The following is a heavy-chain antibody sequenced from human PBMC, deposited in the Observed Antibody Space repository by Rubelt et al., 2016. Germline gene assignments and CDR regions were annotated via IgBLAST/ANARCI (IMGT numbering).Heavy chain of an antibody. J-gene: IGHJ5*02. CDR3: AKDHGYFDWLSLFDP. D-gene: IGHD3-9*01. Sequence: EVQLLESGGGLVQPGGSLRLSCAASGFTFSSYAMSWVRQAPGKGLEWVSAISGSGGSTFYADSVKGRFTISRDNSKNTLYLQMNSLRAEDTAVYYCAKDHGYFDWLSLFDPWGQGTLVTVSS. CDR2: ISGSGGST. CDR1: GFTFSSYA. V-gene: IGHV3-23*01.